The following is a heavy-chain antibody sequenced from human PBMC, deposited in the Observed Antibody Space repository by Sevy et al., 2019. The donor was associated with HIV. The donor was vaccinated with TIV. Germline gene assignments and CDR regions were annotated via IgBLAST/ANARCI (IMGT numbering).Heavy chain of an antibody. CDR1: GFTFTDYV. Sequence: GGSLRRSCTASGFTFTDYVMNWVRQAPGRGLEWVSSIGGSGGSTHYADSVKGRFTISSANSKNTLYLQMNSLRAEDMAVYYCATDRISDWFFDSWGQGTLVTVSS. J-gene: IGHJ4*02. CDR2: IGGSGGST. CDR3: ATDRISDWFFDS. D-gene: IGHD3-9*01. V-gene: IGHV3-23*01.